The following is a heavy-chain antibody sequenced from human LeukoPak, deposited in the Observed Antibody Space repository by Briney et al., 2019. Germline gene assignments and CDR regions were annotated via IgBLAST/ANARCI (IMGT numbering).Heavy chain of an antibody. Sequence: SETLSLTCTVSGGSINSYYWSWIRQPAGKGREWIGRIYTSGSTNYNPSLKSRVTMSVDTSKNQFSLKLSSVTAADTAVYYCARDQSSSWYGYNWFDPWGQGTLVTVSS. D-gene: IGHD6-13*01. CDR1: GGSINSYY. CDR2: IYTSGST. V-gene: IGHV4-4*07. CDR3: ARDQSSSWYGYNWFDP. J-gene: IGHJ5*02.